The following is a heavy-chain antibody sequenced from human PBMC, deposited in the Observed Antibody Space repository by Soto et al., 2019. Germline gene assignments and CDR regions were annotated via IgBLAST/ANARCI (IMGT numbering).Heavy chain of an antibody. CDR1: GGSISSYY. D-gene: IGHD5-12*01. CDR2: IYYSGST. Sequence: SETLSLTCTVSGGSISSYYWSWIRQPPGKGLEWIGYIYYSGSTNYNPSLKSRVTISVDTSKNQFSLKLSSVTAADTAVYYCARLGSGYDYYLDYWSQGTLVTVSS. CDR3: ARLGSGYDYYLDY. V-gene: IGHV4-59*08. J-gene: IGHJ4*02.